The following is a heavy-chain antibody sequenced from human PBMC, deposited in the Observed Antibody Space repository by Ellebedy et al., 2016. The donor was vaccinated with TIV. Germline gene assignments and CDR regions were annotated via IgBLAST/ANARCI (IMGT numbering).Heavy chain of an antibody. CDR2: ISNTRSYI. V-gene: IGHV3-21*01. CDR1: GSTFSSYS. Sequence: GGSLRLXXAASGSTFSSYSMSWVRQAPGKGLEWVSSISNTRSYIYYSDSVKGRFTISRDNAKNSLYLQMNSLRAEDTAVYYCARDFQLLYWGQGTLVTVSS. J-gene: IGHJ4*02. CDR3: ARDFQLLY. D-gene: IGHD2-2*01.